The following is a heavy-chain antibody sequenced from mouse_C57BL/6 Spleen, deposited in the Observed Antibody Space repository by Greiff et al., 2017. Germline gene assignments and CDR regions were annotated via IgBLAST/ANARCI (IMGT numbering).Heavy chain of an antibody. CDR1: GYAFTNYL. Sequence: VQLQQSGAELVRPGTSVKVSCKASGYAFTNYLIEWVKQRPGQGLEWIGVINPGSGGTNYNEKFKGKATLTADKSSSTAYMQLSSLTSEDSAVYFCASHYYGSSYDAMGDWGQGTTVTVSS. D-gene: IGHD1-1*01. CDR3: ASHYYGSSYDAMGD. CDR2: INPGSGGT. V-gene: IGHV1-54*01. J-gene: IGHJ4*01.